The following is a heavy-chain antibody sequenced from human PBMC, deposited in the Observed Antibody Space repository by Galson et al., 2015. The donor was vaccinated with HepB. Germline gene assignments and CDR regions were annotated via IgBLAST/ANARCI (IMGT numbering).Heavy chain of an antibody. Sequence: SVTVSCKASGSAFTGYYMHWVRQAPGQGLEWMGWINPNSGGTNYAQKFQGRVTMTRDTSISTAYMELSRLRSDDTAVYYCARDSGSSGDFDYWGQGTLVTVSS. CDR2: INPNSGGT. V-gene: IGHV1-2*02. CDR3: ARDSGSSGDFDY. CDR1: GSAFTGYY. D-gene: IGHD6-19*01. J-gene: IGHJ4*02.